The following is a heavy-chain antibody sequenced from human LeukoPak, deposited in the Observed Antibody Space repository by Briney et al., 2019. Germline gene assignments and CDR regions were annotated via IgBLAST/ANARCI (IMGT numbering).Heavy chain of an antibody. V-gene: IGHV4-34*01. CDR2: VNHSGST. CDR3: ATGDCSSTSCQVNNWFDP. CDR1: GGSFSGYY. J-gene: IGHJ5*02. D-gene: IGHD2-2*01. Sequence: SETLSLTCAVYGGSFSGYYWSWIRQPPGKGLEWIAEVNHSGSTNYNLSLKSRVTISVDKSKNQFSLNLSSVTAADTAVYYCATGDCSSTSCQVNNWFDPWGQGTLVTVSS.